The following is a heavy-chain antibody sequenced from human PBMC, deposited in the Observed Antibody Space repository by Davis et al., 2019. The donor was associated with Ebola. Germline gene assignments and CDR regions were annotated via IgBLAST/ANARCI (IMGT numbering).Heavy chain of an antibody. CDR3: AKDIGLGTDYYYYGMDV. J-gene: IGHJ6*02. V-gene: IGHV3-48*01. D-gene: IGHD5-18*01. CDR1: GFTFSSYS. Sequence: GESLKISCAASGFTFSSYSMNWVRQAPGKGLEWVSYISSSSSTIYYADSVKGRFTISRDNAKNSLYLQMNSLRAEDTVLYYCAKDIGLGTDYYYYGMDVWGQGTTVTVSS. CDR2: ISSSSSTI.